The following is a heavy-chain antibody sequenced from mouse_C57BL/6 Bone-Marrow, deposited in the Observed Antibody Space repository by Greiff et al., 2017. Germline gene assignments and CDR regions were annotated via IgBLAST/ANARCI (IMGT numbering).Heavy chain of an antibody. CDR3: ARRYYYGSSPCYAMDY. V-gene: IGHV1-82*01. Sequence: QVQLQQSGPELVKPGASVKISCKASGYAFSSSWMNWVKQRPGKGLEWIGRIYPGDGDTNYNGKFKGKATLTADKSSSTAYMQPSSLTSEDSAVYFCARRYYYGSSPCYAMDYWGQGTSVTVSS. D-gene: IGHD1-1*01. J-gene: IGHJ4*01. CDR2: IYPGDGDT. CDR1: GYAFSSSW.